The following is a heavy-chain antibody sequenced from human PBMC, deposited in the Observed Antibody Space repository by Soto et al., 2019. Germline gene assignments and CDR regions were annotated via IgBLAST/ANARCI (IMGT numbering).Heavy chain of an antibody. CDR3: ATAPVDYVWGSYDY. Sequence: EVQLLESGGGLVQPGGSLRLSCAASGFTFSSYAMSWVRQAPGKGLEWVSAISGSGGRTYYADSVKGRFTISRDNSKNTLYLQMNSLRAEDTAVYYCATAPVDYVWGSYDYWGQGTLVTVSS. CDR2: ISGSGGRT. J-gene: IGHJ4*02. D-gene: IGHD3-16*01. CDR1: GFTFSSYA. V-gene: IGHV3-23*01.